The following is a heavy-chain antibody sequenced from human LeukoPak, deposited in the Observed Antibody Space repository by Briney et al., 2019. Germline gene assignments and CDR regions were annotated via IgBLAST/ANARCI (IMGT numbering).Heavy chain of an antibody. D-gene: IGHD3-16*01. Sequence: AAVKVSCKASGGTFSSYAISWVRQAPGQGLEWMGGIIPIFGTANYAQKFQGRVTITADKSTSTAYMELSSLRSEDTGVYYCARDSFRGYDYVWGSYPWGQGTLVTVSS. CDR3: ARDSFRGYDYVWGSYP. CDR1: GGTFSSYA. CDR2: IIPIFGTA. J-gene: IGHJ5*02. V-gene: IGHV1-69*06.